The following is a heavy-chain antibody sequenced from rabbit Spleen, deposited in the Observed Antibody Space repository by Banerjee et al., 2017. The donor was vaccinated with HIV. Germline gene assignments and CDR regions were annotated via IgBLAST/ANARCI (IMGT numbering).Heavy chain of an antibody. CDR2: VYVGSSGST. CDR3: VSNSSGNSGHDFNL. V-gene: IGHV1S45*01. Sequence: QEQLVESGGGLVQPEGSLALTCTASGFSFSSSYCMCWVRQAPGKGLEWIACVYVGSSGSTYYASWAKGRFTISANSSTTVTLQMTSLTAADTATYFSVSNSSGNSGHDFNLWGQGTLVTVS. D-gene: IGHD1-1*01. J-gene: IGHJ4*01. CDR1: GFSFSSSYC.